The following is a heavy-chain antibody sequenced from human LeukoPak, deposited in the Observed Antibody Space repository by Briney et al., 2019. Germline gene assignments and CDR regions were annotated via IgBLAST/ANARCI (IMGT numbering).Heavy chain of an antibody. CDR1: GGSISSYY. CDR2: IYYSGST. Sequence: PSETLSLTCTVSGGSISSYYWSWIRQPPGKGLEWIGYIYYSGSTNYNPSLKSRVTISVDTSKNQFSLKLSSVTAADTAVYYCARDGADSSGYLEGAFDIWGQGTMVTVSS. J-gene: IGHJ3*02. D-gene: IGHD3-22*01. V-gene: IGHV4-59*01. CDR3: ARDGADSSGYLEGAFDI.